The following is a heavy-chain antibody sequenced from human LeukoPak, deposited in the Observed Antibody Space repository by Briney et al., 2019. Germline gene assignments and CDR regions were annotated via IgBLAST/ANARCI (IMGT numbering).Heavy chain of an antibody. CDR2: ITQDGSEK. V-gene: IGHV3-7*05. CDR1: GFTLSTYW. J-gene: IGHJ4*02. CDR3: ARESDYYYFDY. D-gene: IGHD5-12*01. Sequence: GESLRLSCAASGFTLSTYWMSWVRQAPGKGLEWVANITQDGSEKYYVDSVKGRFTISRDNAKNSLYLQMNSLRANDTAVYYCARESDYYYFDYWGQGTLVTVSS.